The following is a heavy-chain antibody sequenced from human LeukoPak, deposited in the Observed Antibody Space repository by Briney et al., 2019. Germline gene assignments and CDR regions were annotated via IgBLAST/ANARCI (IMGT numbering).Heavy chain of an antibody. Sequence: GGSLRLSCAASGFTVSSNYMSWVRQAPGKGLEWVSVIYSGGSTYYADSVKGRFTISRDNSKNTLYLQMNSLRAEDTAVYYCARSYYDSSGWVPGGYYYYMDVWGKGTTVTISS. D-gene: IGHD3-22*01. CDR2: IYSGGST. CDR1: GFTVSSNY. CDR3: ARSYYDSSGWVPGGYYYYMDV. V-gene: IGHV3-53*01. J-gene: IGHJ6*03.